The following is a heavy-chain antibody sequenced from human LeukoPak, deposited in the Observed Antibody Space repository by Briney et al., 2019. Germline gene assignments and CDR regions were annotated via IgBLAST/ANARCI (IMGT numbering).Heavy chain of an antibody. CDR3: ARDRSGWYIRYGMDV. V-gene: IGHV3-30-3*01. Sequence: PGGSLRLSCAASGFTFSSYTMHWVRQAPGKGLGWVAVISYDGSNKYYADSVKGRFTISRDNSKNTLYLQMNSLRAEDTAVYYCARDRSGWYIRYGMDVWGQGITVTVSS. CDR2: ISYDGSNK. J-gene: IGHJ6*02. D-gene: IGHD6-19*01. CDR1: GFTFSSYT.